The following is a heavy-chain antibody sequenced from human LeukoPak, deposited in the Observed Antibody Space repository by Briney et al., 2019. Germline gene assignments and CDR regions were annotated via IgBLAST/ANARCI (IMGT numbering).Heavy chain of an antibody. CDR2: ISGSDGST. Sequence: GSLRLSCAASGFSFSSYAMSWVRQAPGKGLEWVSGISGSDGSTYYADSVKGRFTISRDNSKNTLYLQMNSLRAEDMAVYYCAKDGGQGADYWGQGTLVSVSS. J-gene: IGHJ4*02. D-gene: IGHD3-16*01. CDR1: GFSFSSYA. CDR3: AKDGGQGADY. V-gene: IGHV3-23*01.